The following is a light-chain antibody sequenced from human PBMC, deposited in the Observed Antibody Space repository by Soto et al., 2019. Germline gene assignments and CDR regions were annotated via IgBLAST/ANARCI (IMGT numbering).Light chain of an antibody. Sequence: QSVLTQPASGSASPVQSITISCTGIISDVGGYNFVYWYQQHTGNTPILMIYEVSNRPSGVSNRFSDSKSGKTTSLTISGVQAEEEADYYCSSDTRSSCFVFCTGPKVNVL. CDR3: SSDTRSSCFV. J-gene: IGLJ1*01. CDR1: ISDVGGYNF. CDR2: EVS. V-gene: IGLV2-14*01.